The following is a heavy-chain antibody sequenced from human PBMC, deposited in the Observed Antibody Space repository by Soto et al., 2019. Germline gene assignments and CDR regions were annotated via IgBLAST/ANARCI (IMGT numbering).Heavy chain of an antibody. V-gene: IGHV4-39*07. CDR2: IYYSGST. Sequence: SETLSLTCTVSGGSISSSSYYWGWIRQPPGKGLEWIGSIYYSGSTYYNPSLKSRVTISVDTSKNQFSLRLTSVTAADTAVYYCARGRSNFRYWGQGTLVTVSS. J-gene: IGHJ4*02. CDR3: ARGRSNFRY. D-gene: IGHD1-20*01. CDR1: GGSISSSSYY.